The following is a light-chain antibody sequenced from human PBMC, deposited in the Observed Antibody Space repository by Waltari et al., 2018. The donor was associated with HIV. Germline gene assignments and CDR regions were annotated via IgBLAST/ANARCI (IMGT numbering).Light chain of an antibody. CDR2: AVF. CDR3: SALSVTSTLYV. Sequence: QSALTQPPSVSGSPGQSVVISCSGSKNDIGRYAYVSGYQQFPGKTTKLILFAVFNRPSGLSPRFSGSKSGTTASLNISIHRINNEADDFSSALSVTSTLYVSGTVTRVT. CDR1: KNDIGRYAY. J-gene: IGLJ1*01. V-gene: IGLV2-14*03.